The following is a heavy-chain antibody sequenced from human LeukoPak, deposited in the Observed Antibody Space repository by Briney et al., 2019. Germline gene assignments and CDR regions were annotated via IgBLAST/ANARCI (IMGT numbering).Heavy chain of an antibody. CDR3: AREVSGSYVQNYFDY. V-gene: IGHV3-33*01. D-gene: IGHD1-26*01. J-gene: IGHJ4*02. CDR2: IWYDESNK. CDR1: GFTFSSYG. Sequence: GGSLRLTCAASGFTFSSYGMHWGRQAPAKGLEWVAVIWYDESNKYYADSLKGRFTISRDNSKNTLYLQMNSLRAEDTAVYYCAREVSGSYVQNYFDYWGQGTLVTVSS.